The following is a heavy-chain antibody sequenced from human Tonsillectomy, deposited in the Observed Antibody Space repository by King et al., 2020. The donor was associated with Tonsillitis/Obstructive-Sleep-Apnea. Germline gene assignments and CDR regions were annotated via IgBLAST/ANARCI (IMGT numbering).Heavy chain of an antibody. V-gene: IGHV3-33*01. CDR3: AREFAPGGFLGWLSPRGDYYYYYMDV. Sequence: VQLVESGGGVVQPGRSLRLSCAASGFTFSSYGMHWVRQAPGKGLEWVAVIWYDGSNKYYADSVKGRYTISRDNSKNTLYLQMNSLRAEDTAVYYCAREFAPGGFLGWLSPRGDYYYYYMDVWGKGTTVTVSS. CDR2: IWYDGSNK. J-gene: IGHJ6*03. D-gene: IGHD3-3*01. CDR1: GFTFSSYG.